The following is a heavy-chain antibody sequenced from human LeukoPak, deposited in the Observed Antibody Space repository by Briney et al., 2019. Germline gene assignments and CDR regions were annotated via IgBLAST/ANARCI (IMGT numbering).Heavy chain of an antibody. Sequence: SETLSLTCTVSGGSISRGSYYWTWFRQPAGKGLEWIGRIYTSGNTNYNPSLKSRVTISVDTSKNQFSLKLSSVTAADTAVYYCAGDPAGYEYGDYSDYWGQGTLVTVSS. J-gene: IGHJ4*02. V-gene: IGHV4-61*02. CDR1: GGSISRGSYY. CDR3: AGDPAGYEYGDYSDY. CDR2: IYTSGNT. D-gene: IGHD4-17*01.